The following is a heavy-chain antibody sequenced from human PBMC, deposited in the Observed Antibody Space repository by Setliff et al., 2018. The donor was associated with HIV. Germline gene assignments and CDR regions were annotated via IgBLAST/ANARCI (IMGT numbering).Heavy chain of an antibody. V-gene: IGHV1-2*02. CDR2: INPNSGAT. CDR1: GYTFSGYY. CDR3: AVASIVSTARWNH. Sequence: ASVKVSCKASGYTFSGYYLHWVRRAPGQGLAWMGWINPNSGATNYAQSFQGRVTMTRDTSISTAYMDLSSLTSDDTAVYYCAVASIVSTARWNHWGRGTLVTVSS. J-gene: IGHJ5*02. D-gene: IGHD1-26*01.